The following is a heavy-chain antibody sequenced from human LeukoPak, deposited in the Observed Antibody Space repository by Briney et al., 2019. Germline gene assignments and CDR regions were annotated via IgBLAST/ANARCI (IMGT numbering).Heavy chain of an antibody. CDR1: GFTFSSYS. Sequence: KSGLSLGLSRAASGFTFSSYSMNGVRQAPGKGLVCGSSIYCRGSHMYCADAVKGRFTISRDNGKNSLYLQMNSLRAEDTAVYYCARLTFGGVIGFDYWGQGTLVTVSS. V-gene: IGHV3-21*01. J-gene: IGHJ4*02. CDR3: ARLTFGGVIGFDY. CDR2: IYCRGSHM. D-gene: IGHD3-16*02.